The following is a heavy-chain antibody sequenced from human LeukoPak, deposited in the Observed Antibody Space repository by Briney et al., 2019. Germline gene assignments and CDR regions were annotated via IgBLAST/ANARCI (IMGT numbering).Heavy chain of an antibody. J-gene: IGHJ6*02. CDR2: ISSSSTI. Sequence: PGGSLRLSCAASGFTFSSYSMNWVRQAPGKGLEWVSYISSSSTIYYADSVKGRFTISRDNAKNSLYLQMNSLRDEDTAVYYCARVGSTVTTYYYGMDVWGQGTTVTVSS. CDR1: GFTFSSYS. D-gene: IGHD4-17*01. CDR3: ARVGSTVTTYYYGMDV. V-gene: IGHV3-48*02.